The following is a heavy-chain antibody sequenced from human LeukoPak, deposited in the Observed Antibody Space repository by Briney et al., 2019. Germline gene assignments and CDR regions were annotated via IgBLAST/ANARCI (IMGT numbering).Heavy chain of an antibody. Sequence: PGGSLRLSCAASGFTFSDSAMHWVRQASGKGLEWVGRIRTKTNNYATAYAASVKGRFTISRDNAKNSLYLQMNSLRAEDTAVYYCARGKSLGEWGQGTLVTVSS. J-gene: IGHJ4*02. CDR1: GFTFSDSA. V-gene: IGHV3-73*01. D-gene: IGHD3-16*01. CDR3: ARGKSLGE. CDR2: IRTKTNNYAT.